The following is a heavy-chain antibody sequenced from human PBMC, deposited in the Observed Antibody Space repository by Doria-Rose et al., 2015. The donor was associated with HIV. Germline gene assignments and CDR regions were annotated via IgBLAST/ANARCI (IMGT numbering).Heavy chain of an antibody. J-gene: IGHJ4*02. CDR1: GVSLSSPGMG. CDR3: ARIKSSRWYHKYYFDF. Sequence: QVQLVQSGPVLVKPTETLTLTCTVSGVSLSSPGMGVGWIRQPPGKALEWLANFSSDDERSYRSSLKSRLTISRGTSKSQVVLTMTDMDPVDTATYYCARIKSSRWYHKYYFDFWGQGTLVIVSA. V-gene: IGHV2-26*01. CDR2: FSSDDER. D-gene: IGHD6-13*01.